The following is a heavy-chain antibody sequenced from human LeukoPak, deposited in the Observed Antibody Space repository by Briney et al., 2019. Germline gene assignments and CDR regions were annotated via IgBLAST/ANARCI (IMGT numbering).Heavy chain of an antibody. J-gene: IGHJ6*03. CDR1: GYTFTSYG. CDR3: ARDRLQDCSGGSCYSFYYYYYMDV. CDR2: ISAYNGNT. D-gene: IGHD2-15*01. Sequence: ASVKVSCKASGYTFTSYGISWVRQAPGQGLEWMGWISAYNGNTNYAQKLQGRVTMTTDTSTSTAYMELRSLRSDDTAVYYCARDRLQDCSGGSCYSFYYYYYMDVWGKGTTVTVSS. V-gene: IGHV1-18*01.